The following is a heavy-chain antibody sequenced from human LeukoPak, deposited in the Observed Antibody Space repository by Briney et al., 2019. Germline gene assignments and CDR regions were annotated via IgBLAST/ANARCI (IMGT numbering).Heavy chain of an antibody. CDR3: AGIQGFGELSDQPDY. V-gene: IGHV3-23*01. Sequence: PGGSLRLSCAASGFTFDTYAMSWVRQAPGKGLEWVSAISGSGGSTYYADSVKGRVTISRDNSKNTLYLQMNSLRAEDTAVYYCAGIQGFGELSDQPDYWGQGTLVTVSS. CDR2: ISGSGGST. CDR1: GFTFDTYA. D-gene: IGHD3-10*01. J-gene: IGHJ4*02.